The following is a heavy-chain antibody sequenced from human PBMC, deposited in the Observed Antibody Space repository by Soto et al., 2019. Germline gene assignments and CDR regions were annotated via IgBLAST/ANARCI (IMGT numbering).Heavy chain of an antibody. J-gene: IGHJ3*02. CDR1: GFSLTTYG. Sequence: GGSLRLSCAASGFSLTTYGMHWVRQAPGKGLEWVAVIWYNGINEDYADSVKGRFTISRDTFKNTVYLQMNSLGAEDTAVYYCARDGGDGNGYHDAFDIWGQGTMVTVSS. CDR3: ARDGGDGNGYHDAFDI. V-gene: IGHV3-33*01. CDR2: IWYNGINE. D-gene: IGHD3-22*01.